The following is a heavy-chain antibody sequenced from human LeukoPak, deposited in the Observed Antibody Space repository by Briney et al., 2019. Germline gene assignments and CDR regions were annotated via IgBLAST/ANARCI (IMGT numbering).Heavy chain of an antibody. CDR2: MNPNSGNT. V-gene: IGHV1-8*03. D-gene: IGHD3-10*01. J-gene: IGHJ5*02. CDR3: ARAYYGSGSYYSSNWFDP. Sequence: ASVTVSCKASGYTFTSYDINWVRQATGQGLEWMGWMNPNSGNTGYAQKFQGRVTITRNTSISTAYMELSSLRSEDTAVYYCARAYYGSGSYYSSNWFDPWGQGTLVTVSS. CDR1: GYTFTSYD.